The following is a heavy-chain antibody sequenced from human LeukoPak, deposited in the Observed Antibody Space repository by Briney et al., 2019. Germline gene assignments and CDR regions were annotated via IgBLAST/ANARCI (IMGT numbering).Heavy chain of an antibody. V-gene: IGHV1-8*01. Sequence: ASVKVSCKASGYTFTSYDINWVRQATGQGLEWMGWMNPNSGNTGYTQKFQGRVTMTRNTSISTAYMELSSLRSEDTAVYYCARGGIAVADGFTVQWEGYWGQGTLVTVSS. CDR1: GYTFTSYD. CDR2: MNPNSGNT. J-gene: IGHJ4*02. D-gene: IGHD6-19*01. CDR3: ARGGIAVADGFTVQWEGY.